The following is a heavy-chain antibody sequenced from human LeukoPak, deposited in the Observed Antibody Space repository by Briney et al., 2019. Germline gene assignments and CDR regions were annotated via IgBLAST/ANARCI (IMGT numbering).Heavy chain of an antibody. CDR3: ARGGEGPYGNYAPDS. V-gene: IGHV1-18*01. D-gene: IGHD3-10*01. CDR2: ISVYNGKT. J-gene: IGHJ5*01. Sequence: GASVTVSCKSPGYTYTTYGITWVRQAPGQGLEWMGWISVYNGKTKYAQKLQGRVIMTADTSTTTAYMELWSLRGDDTAIYYCARGGEGPYGNYAPDSWGQGTLVTVSS. CDR1: GYTYTTYG.